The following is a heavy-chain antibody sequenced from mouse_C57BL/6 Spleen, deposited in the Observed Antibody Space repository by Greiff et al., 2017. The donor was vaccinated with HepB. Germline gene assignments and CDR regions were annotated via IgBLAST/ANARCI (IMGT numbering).Heavy chain of an antibody. Sequence: QVQLKQSGAELVKPGASVKISCKASGYAFSSYWMNWVKQRPGKGLEWIGQIYPGYGDTNYNGKFKGKATLTADKSSSTAYMQLSSLTSEDSAVYFCASFITTVVATGGYFDVWGTGTTVTVSS. V-gene: IGHV1-80*01. CDR3: ASFITTVVATGGYFDV. J-gene: IGHJ1*03. D-gene: IGHD1-1*01. CDR2: IYPGYGDT. CDR1: GYAFSSYW.